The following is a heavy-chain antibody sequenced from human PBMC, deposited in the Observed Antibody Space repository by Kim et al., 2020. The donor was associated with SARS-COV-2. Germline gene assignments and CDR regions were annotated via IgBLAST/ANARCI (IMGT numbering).Heavy chain of an antibody. V-gene: IGHV7-4-1*02. Sequence: THAQAFTGRFVFSLDTSVNTAYLQISSLEAEDTAMYYCARHFFNENFFDYWGQGILVTVSS. D-gene: IGHD3-3*01. CDR3: ARHFFNENFFDY. J-gene: IGHJ4*02.